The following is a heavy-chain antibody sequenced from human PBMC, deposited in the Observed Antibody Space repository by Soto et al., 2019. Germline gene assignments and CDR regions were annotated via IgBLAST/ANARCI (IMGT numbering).Heavy chain of an antibody. CDR3: ARDPKTSGGQHWAFNYFDS. Sequence: GGSLRLSCAASGFSFSISPMHWVRQAPGKGPGWVALISYDGTNKFYADSVKGRCTISRDNSKSTLYWQVDSLRPEDAAVYYCARDPKTSGGQHWAFNYFDSWGQGNLVTVSS. CDR1: GFSFSISP. D-gene: IGHD7-27*01. J-gene: IGHJ4*02. V-gene: IGHV3-30-3*01. CDR2: ISYDGTNK.